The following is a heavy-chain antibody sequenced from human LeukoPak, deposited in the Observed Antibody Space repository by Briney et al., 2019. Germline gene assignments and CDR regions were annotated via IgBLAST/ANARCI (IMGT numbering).Heavy chain of an antibody. Sequence: PGGSLRLSCAASGFTFSSYAMHWVRQAPGKGLEWVAVISYDGSNKYYADPVKGRFTISRDNSKNTLYLQMNSLRAEDTAVYYCAKSHMGAIFGAFDYWGQGTLVTVSS. V-gene: IGHV3-30-3*02. J-gene: IGHJ4*02. D-gene: IGHD1-26*01. CDR1: GFTFSSYA. CDR3: AKSHMGAIFGAFDY. CDR2: ISYDGSNK.